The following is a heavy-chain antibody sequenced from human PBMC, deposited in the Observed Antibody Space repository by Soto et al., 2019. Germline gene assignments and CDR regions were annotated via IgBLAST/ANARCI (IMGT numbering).Heavy chain of an antibody. Sequence: QVQLVQSGAEVKKPGASVKVSCKASGYTFTSYGISWVRQAPGQGLEWMGWISAYNGNTNYAQKLQGRVTMTTDTSTSTAYRELRSLRSDDTAVYYCARDQGAEMATMGVYYYYYGMDVWGQGTTVTVSS. CDR1: GYTFTSYG. CDR2: ISAYNGNT. CDR3: ARDQGAEMATMGVYYYYYGMDV. D-gene: IGHD5-12*01. V-gene: IGHV1-18*01. J-gene: IGHJ6*02.